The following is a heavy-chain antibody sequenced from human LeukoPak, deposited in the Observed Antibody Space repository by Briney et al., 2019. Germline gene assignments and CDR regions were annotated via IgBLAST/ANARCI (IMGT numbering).Heavy chain of an antibody. CDR3: ARVPIKLVPRLDAFDI. CDR1: GFIFSSYS. Sequence: GGSLRLSCAASGFIFSSYSMNWVRQAPGKGLEWVSSISSSSSYIYYADSVKGRFTISRDNAKNSLYLQMNSLRAEDTAVYYCARVPIKLVPRLDAFDIWGQGTMVTVSS. D-gene: IGHD6-6*01. J-gene: IGHJ3*02. V-gene: IGHV3-21*01. CDR2: ISSSSSYI.